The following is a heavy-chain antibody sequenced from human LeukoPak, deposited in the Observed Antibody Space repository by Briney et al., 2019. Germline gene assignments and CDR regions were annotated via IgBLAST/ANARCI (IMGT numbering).Heavy chain of an antibody. CDR3: ARKDGDY. CDR1: GASIISYH. CDR2: MYYSGST. J-gene: IGHJ4*02. D-gene: IGHD5-24*01. Sequence: ASETPSPTCTVSGASIISYHWSWIRQPPGKGLEWIGYMYYSGSTNYNPSLKSRVTMSLDTSKNQFSLKLRSVTAADTAIYYCARKDGDYWGQGTLVTVSS. V-gene: IGHV4-59*01.